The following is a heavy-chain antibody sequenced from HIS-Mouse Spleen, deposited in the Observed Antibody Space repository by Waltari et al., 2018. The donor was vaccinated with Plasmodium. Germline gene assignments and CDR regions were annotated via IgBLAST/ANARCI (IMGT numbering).Heavy chain of an antibody. CDR2: CDPEEGET. D-gene: IGHD1-26*01. CDR3: ATDLPGSGSYYVN. CDR1: GYTLTELS. Sequence: QVQLVQSGAEVKKPGASVKVSCKVSGYTLTELSMHWVRRAPGKWLEWMGGCDPEEGETIYAQKFQGRVTMTEDTSTDTGYSELSSLRSEDTAVYYCATDLPGSGSYYVNWGQGTLVTVSS. V-gene: IGHV1-24*01. J-gene: IGHJ4*02.